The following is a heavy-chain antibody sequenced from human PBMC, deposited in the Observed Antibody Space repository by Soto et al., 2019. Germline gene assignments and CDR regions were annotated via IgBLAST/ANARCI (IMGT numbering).Heavy chain of an antibody. Sequence: QVQRVQSGAEVKKPGSSVKVSCKASGGTFSSYAISWVRQAPGQGLEWMGGIIPIFGTANYAQKFQGRVTITADKSTSTAYMELRSLRSEDTAVYYCALGYCSSTSCYPPSVVRYYYYGMDVWGQGTTVTVSS. V-gene: IGHV1-69*06. J-gene: IGHJ6*02. CDR2: IIPIFGTA. D-gene: IGHD2-2*01. CDR3: ALGYCSSTSCYPPSVVRYYYYGMDV. CDR1: GGTFSSYA.